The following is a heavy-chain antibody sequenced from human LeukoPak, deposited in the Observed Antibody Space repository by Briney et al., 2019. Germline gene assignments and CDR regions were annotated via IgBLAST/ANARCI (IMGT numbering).Heavy chain of an antibody. V-gene: IGHV4-4*02. D-gene: IGHD3-22*01. Sequence: SGTLSLTCAVSGGSISSSNWWSWVRQPPGKGLEWIGYIYHSGSTYYNPSLKSRVTISVDTSKNQFSLKLSSVTAADTAVYYCARHARYDSSGYYDWFDPWGQGTLVTVSS. J-gene: IGHJ5*02. CDR3: ARHARYDSSGYYDWFDP. CDR1: GGSISSSNW. CDR2: IYHSGST.